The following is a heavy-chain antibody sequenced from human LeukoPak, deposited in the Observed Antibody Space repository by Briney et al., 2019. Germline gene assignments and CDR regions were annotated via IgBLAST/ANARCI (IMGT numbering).Heavy chain of an antibody. J-gene: IGHJ4*02. Sequence: ASVKVSCKASGYTFTSYYMHWVQQAPGQGLEWMGIINPSGGSTSYAQKFQGRVTMTRDTSTSTVYMELSSLRSEDTAVYYCARGRDYVWGSYRRTYYFDYWGQGTLVTVSS. CDR2: INPSGGST. V-gene: IGHV1-46*01. CDR3: ARGRDYVWGSYRRTYYFDY. CDR1: GYTFTSYY. D-gene: IGHD3-16*02.